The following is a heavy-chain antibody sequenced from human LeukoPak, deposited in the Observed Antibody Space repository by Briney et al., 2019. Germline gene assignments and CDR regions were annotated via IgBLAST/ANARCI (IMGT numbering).Heavy chain of an antibody. CDR2: ISSSRSYI. J-gene: IGHJ6*02. V-gene: IGHV3-21*01. D-gene: IGHD3-9*01. CDR3: ARSCDILTGYYSCSSTYYYGMDV. CDR1: GFTCSSYS. Sequence: GGSLRLSCAASGFTCSSYSMNWVRQAPGKGLVWVSSISSSRSYIYYADSVKGRFTISRDNSKNTLYLQMNGLRAEDTAVYYCARSCDILTGYYSCSSTYYYGMDVWGQGTTVTVSS.